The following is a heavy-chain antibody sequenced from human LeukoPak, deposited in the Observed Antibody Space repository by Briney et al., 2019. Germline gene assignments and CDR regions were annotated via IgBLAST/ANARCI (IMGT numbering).Heavy chain of an antibody. V-gene: IGHV3-23*01. CDR1: GFTFSSYA. CDR3: AKAPVTTCRGAFCYPFDY. D-gene: IGHD2-15*01. Sequence: PGGSLRLSCAASGFTFSSYAMSWVRQAPGKGLEWVSGISFSGGTTYYADSVKGRFTISRDNSKNTLFLQMNRLRPEDAAVYYCAKAPVTTCRGAFCYPFDYWGLGTLVTVSS. J-gene: IGHJ4*02. CDR2: ISFSGGTT.